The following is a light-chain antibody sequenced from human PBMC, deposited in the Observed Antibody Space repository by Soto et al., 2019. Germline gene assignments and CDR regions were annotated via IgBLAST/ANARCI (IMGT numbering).Light chain of an antibody. Sequence: EIVMTQSPVTLSVSPGESVTLSCRASQLFSSNLAWYQHKPGQAPRLLIYGVSTRDTGVPARFSGSGSETEFTLTISSLQSEDFAVYYCQQYNDWPRTFGQGTKVDI. CDR3: QQYNDWPRT. CDR1: QLFSSN. CDR2: GVS. J-gene: IGKJ1*01. V-gene: IGKV3-15*01.